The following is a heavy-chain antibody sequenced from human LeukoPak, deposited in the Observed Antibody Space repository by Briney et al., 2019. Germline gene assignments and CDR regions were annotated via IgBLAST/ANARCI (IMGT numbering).Heavy chain of an antibody. V-gene: IGHV3-23*01. D-gene: IGHD2-15*01. CDR2: LSGSGGST. CDR1: GFTFSSYA. J-gene: IGHJ5*02. Sequence: QPGASLRLSCAASGFTFSSYAMSWARQAPGKGLEWVSALSGSGGSTYYADSAKGRFTISRDNSKNTLYLQMNSLRAEDTAVYYCAKSRIVGRLFGFDPWGQGTLVTVSS. CDR3: AKSRIVGRLFGFDP.